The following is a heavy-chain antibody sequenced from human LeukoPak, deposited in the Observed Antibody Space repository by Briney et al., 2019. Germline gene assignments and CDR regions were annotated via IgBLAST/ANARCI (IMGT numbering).Heavy chain of an antibody. CDR3: ARERRSIAASYGMDV. D-gene: IGHD6-13*01. Sequence: GGSLRLSCAASGYTFSSYDMHWVRQAPGKGLEWVAVIWYDGSNKYYADSVKGRFTISRDNSKNTLYLQMNSLRAEDTAVYYCARERRSIAASYGMDVWGQGTTVTVSS. V-gene: IGHV3-33*01. CDR2: IWYDGSNK. J-gene: IGHJ6*02. CDR1: GYTFSSYD.